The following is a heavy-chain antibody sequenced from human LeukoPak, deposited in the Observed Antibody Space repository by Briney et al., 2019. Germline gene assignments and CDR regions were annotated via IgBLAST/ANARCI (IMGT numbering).Heavy chain of an antibody. Sequence: SVKVSCTASGGTFNSYTISWVRQAPGQGLEWMGRIIPVLGIANYAQRFQGRVTITADKSTNTAYMELSSLRSEDTAVSYCARESEAYYFDYWGQGTLVTVSS. CDR3: ARESEAYYFDY. D-gene: IGHD3-16*01. CDR2: IIPVLGIA. V-gene: IGHV1-69*04. CDR1: GGTFNSYT. J-gene: IGHJ4*02.